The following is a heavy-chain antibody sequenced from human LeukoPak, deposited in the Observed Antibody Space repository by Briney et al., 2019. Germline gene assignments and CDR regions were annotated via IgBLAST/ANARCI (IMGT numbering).Heavy chain of an antibody. Sequence: GGSLRLSCAASGFTFSNYGMHWVRQAPGKGLEWLAVISYDGSNKYYADSVKGRFTISRDNSKNTLYLQMNSLRAEDTAVYYCAKDRGYSGKTIGGDYWGQGTLVTVSS. J-gene: IGHJ4*02. CDR2: ISYDGSNK. CDR3: AKDRGYSGKTIGGDY. V-gene: IGHV3-30*18. CDR1: GFTFSNYG. D-gene: IGHD5-12*01.